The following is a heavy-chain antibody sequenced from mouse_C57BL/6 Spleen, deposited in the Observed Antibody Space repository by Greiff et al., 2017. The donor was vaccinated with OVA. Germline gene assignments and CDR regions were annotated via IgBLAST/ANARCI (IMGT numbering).Heavy chain of an antibody. J-gene: IGHJ2*01. V-gene: IGHV1-18*01. CDR2: INPNNGGT. Sequence: EVQLQQSGPELVKPGASVKIPCKASGYTFTDYNMDWVKQSHGKSLEWIGDINPNNGGTIYNQKFKGKATLTVDKSYSTAYMELRSLTSEDTAVYYCARRDYYGRSYDFDYWGQGTTLTVSS. D-gene: IGHD1-1*01. CDR1: GYTFTDYN. CDR3: ARRDYYGRSYDFDY.